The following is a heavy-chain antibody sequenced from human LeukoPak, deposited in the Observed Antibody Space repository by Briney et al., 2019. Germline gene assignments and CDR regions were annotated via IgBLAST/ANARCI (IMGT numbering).Heavy chain of an antibody. Sequence: GGSLRLSCAASGFTFSSYAMHWVRQAPGKALEWVAVISYDGSNKYYADSVKGRFTISRDNSKNTLYLQMNSLRAEDTAVYYCARGTVTTDSLDYWGQGTLVTVSS. D-gene: IGHD4-17*01. CDR3: ARGTVTTDSLDY. CDR2: ISYDGSNK. J-gene: IGHJ4*02. V-gene: IGHV3-30-3*01. CDR1: GFTFSSYA.